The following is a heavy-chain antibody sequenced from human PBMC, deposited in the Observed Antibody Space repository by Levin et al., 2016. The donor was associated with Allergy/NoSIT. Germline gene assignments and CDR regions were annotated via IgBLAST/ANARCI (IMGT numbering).Heavy chain of an antibody. V-gene: IGHV4-39*01. J-gene: IGHJ6*02. CDR3: ARHQSSSWYFSGSGGMDV. D-gene: IGHD6-13*01. Sequence: WIRQPPGKGLEWIGSIYYSGSTYYNPSLKSRVTISVDTSKNQFSLKLSSVTAADTAVYYCARHQSSSWYFSGSGGMDVWGQGTTVTVSS. CDR2: IYYSGST.